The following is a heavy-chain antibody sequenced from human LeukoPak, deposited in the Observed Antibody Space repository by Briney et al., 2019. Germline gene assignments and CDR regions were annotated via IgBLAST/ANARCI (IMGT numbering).Heavy chain of an antibody. CDR1: GYSFTSYW. D-gene: IGHD3-22*01. CDR2: IYPGDSDT. V-gene: IGHV5-51*01. J-gene: IGHJ4*02. CDR3: ARLNYYDSSGYPAPLFY. Sequence: GESLKISCKGSGYSFTSYWIGWVRQLPGKGLEWMGIIYPGDSDTRYSPSFQGQVTISADKSISTAYLQWSSLKASDTAMYYCARLNYYDSSGYPAPLFYWGQGTLVTVSS.